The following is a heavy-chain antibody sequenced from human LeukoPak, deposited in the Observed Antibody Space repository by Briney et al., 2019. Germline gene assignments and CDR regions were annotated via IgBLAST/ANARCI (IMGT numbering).Heavy chain of an antibody. D-gene: IGHD1-26*01. CDR1: GFTFSSCT. J-gene: IGHJ4*02. CDR2: ISSSSSYI. CDR3: AREIVGAIKSYFDY. V-gene: IGHV3-21*01. Sequence: GGSLRLSCAASGFTFSSCTMNWVRQAPGRGLDWVSSISSSSSYIYYGDSVKGRFTISRDNAKNSLYLQMSSLRAEDTAVYYCAREIVGAIKSYFDYWGQGTLVTASS.